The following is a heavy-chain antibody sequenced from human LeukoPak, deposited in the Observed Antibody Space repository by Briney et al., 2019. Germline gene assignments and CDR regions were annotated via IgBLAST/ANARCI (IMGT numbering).Heavy chain of an antibody. D-gene: IGHD3-3*01. V-gene: IGHV3-30*03. Sequence: PGGSLRLSCAASGFTFSSYGMHWVRQAPGKGLEWVAVISYDGSNKYYADSVKGRFTISRDNSKNTLYLQMNSLRAEDTALYYCASGYDFWSGPDYWGQGTLVTVSS. CDR3: ASGYDFWSGPDY. CDR2: ISYDGSNK. J-gene: IGHJ4*02. CDR1: GFTFSSYG.